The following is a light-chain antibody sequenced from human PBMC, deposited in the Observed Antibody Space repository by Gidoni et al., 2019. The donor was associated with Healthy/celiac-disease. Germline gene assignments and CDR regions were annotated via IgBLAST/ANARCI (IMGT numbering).Light chain of an antibody. CDR2: GAS. CDR3: QQYGSSPLT. CDR1: QSVSSSY. V-gene: IGKV3-20*01. Sequence: ELVLTRSPGTLSLSPGERATLSCRASQSVSSSYLAWYQQKPGQAPRLLIYGASSRATGIPDRFSGSGSGTDFTLTISRLEPEDFAVYYCQQYGSSPLTFGGGTKVEIK. J-gene: IGKJ4*01.